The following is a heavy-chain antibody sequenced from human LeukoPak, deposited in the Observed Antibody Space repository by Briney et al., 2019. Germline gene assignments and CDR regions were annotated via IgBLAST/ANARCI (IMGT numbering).Heavy chain of an antibody. CDR2: IYYSGST. CDR1: GGSISSSNYC. Sequence: SETLSLTCTVSGGSISSSNYCWGWSRQPPGKGLEWLGTIYYSGSTYYNPSLKSRVTISVDTSKNQFSLRLSSVAAADTAVYYCASINGGTPFYCYMDVWGKGTTVTVSS. CDR3: ASINGGTPFYCYMDV. V-gene: IGHV4-39*01. J-gene: IGHJ6*03. D-gene: IGHD3-16*01.